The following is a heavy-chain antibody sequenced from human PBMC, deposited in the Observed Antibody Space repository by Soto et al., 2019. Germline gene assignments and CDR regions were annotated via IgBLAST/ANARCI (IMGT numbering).Heavy chain of an antibody. CDR1: GFTFSSYW. J-gene: IGHJ4*02. Sequence: ELQLVESGGGLVQPGGSLRLSCAASGFTFSSYWMSWVRQAPGKGPEWVANIKHDGSEEYYVDSVKGRFTISRDNAKNSLYLQMNSLRVEDTAVYYCARRIAASATGGAFDYWGQGTLVTFSS. CDR3: ARRIAASATGGAFDY. V-gene: IGHV3-7*01. D-gene: IGHD2-15*01. CDR2: IKHDGSEE.